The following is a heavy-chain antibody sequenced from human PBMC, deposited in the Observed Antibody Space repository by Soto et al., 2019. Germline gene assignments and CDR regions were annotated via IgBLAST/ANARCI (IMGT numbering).Heavy chain of an antibody. Sequence: WASVKVSCKASGYTFTSYAMHWVRQAPGQRLEWMGWINAGNGNTKYSQKFQGRVTITRDTSASTAYMELSSLRSEDTAVYYCARDSWPYYYGSGSYMTPTYYYGMDVWGQGTTVTVSS. D-gene: IGHD3-10*01. CDR1: GYTFTSYA. CDR3: ARDSWPYYYGSGSYMTPTYYYGMDV. CDR2: INAGNGNT. J-gene: IGHJ6*02. V-gene: IGHV1-3*01.